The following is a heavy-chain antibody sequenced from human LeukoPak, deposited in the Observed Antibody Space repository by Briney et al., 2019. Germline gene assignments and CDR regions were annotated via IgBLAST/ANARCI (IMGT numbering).Heavy chain of an antibody. V-gene: IGHV4-34*01. CDR3: ARGYYYDSSGYYYTDYGMDV. Sequence: SETLSLTCAVYGGSFSGYYWSWIRQPPGKGLEWIGEINHSGSTNYNPSLKSRVTISVDTSKNQFSLKLSSVTAADTAVYYCARGYYYDSSGYYYTDYGMDVWGQGTTVTVSS. D-gene: IGHD3-22*01. J-gene: IGHJ6*02. CDR2: INHSGST. CDR1: GGSFSGYY.